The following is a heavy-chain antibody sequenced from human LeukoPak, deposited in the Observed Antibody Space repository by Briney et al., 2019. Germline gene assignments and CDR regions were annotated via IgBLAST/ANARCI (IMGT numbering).Heavy chain of an antibody. V-gene: IGHV3-23*01. CDR2: ISGSGGST. CDR1: GFTFSSYA. Sequence: PGGSLRLSCAASGFTFSSYAMSWVRQAPGKGLEWVSAISGSGGSTYYADSVKGRFTISRDNSKNTLYLQMNSLRAEDTAVYYCAKSTIAGYSTYTLFDYWGQGTLVTVSS. CDR3: AKSTIAGYSTYTLFDY. J-gene: IGHJ4*02. D-gene: IGHD6-13*01.